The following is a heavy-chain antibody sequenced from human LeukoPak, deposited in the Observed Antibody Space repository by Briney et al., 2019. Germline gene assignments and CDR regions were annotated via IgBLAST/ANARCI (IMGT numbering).Heavy chain of an antibody. V-gene: IGHV1-8*01. D-gene: IGHD6-13*01. Sequence: ASVKVSCKASGYTFTNYDINWVRQATGQGLEWMGWLNPNSGNTGYQQKFQGRVTMTRNISVNTAYMELTSLRSDDTAVYYCARGQGSHGQQQGDYWGQGTLVTVSS. CDR3: ARGQGSHGQQQGDY. J-gene: IGHJ4*02. CDR1: GYTFTNYD. CDR2: LNPNSGNT.